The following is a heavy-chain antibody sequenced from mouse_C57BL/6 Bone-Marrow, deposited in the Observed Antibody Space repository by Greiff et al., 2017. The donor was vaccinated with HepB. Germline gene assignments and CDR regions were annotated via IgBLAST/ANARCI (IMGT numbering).Heavy chain of an antibody. D-gene: IGHD2-4*01. CDR3: AREEDYDPFDY. CDR2: ISDGGSYT. Sequence: EVMLVESGGGLVKPGGSLKLSCAASGFTFSSYAMSWVRQTPEKRLEWVATISDGGSYTYYPDNVKGRFTISRDNAKNNLYLQMSHLKSEDTAMYYCAREEDYDPFDYWGQGTTLTVSS. V-gene: IGHV5-4*01. CDR1: GFTFSSYA. J-gene: IGHJ2*01.